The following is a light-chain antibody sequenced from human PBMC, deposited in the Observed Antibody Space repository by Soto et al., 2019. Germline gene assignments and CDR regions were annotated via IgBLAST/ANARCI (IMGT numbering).Light chain of an antibody. CDR1: SSDVGGYNY. CDR3: SSYAGSSNV. V-gene: IGLV2-8*02. Sequence: QSALTEPPSASTSPGQSVAMSCTGTSSDVGGYNYVSWYQQHPGKAPKLMIYEVNKRPSGVPDRFSGSKSGNTASLTVSGLQAEDEADYYCSSYAGSSNVFGTGTKVTVL. CDR2: EVN. J-gene: IGLJ1*01.